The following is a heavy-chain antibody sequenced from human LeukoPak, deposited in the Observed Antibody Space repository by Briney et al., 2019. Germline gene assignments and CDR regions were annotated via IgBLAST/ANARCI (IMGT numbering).Heavy chain of an antibody. D-gene: IGHD3-3*01. CDR1: GYDFSTYG. Sequence: ASVKVSCRTSGYDFSTYGITWVRQAPGQGLEWMGWISAYNGNTNYAQKLQGRVTMTTDASTSTAYMELRSLRSDDTAVYYCARELRFLEWLYAFDIWGQGTMVTVSS. CDR3: ARELRFLEWLYAFDI. CDR2: ISAYNGNT. V-gene: IGHV1-18*01. J-gene: IGHJ3*02.